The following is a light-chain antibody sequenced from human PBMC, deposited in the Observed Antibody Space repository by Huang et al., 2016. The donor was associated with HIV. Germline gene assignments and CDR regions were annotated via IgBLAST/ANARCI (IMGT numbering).Light chain of an antibody. V-gene: IGKV3-15*01. CDR1: QSVSSN. Sequence: EQVLTQSPATLSVSPGERATLSCRASQSVSSNLAWYQQKPGQAPRLLMYGASNRATGSPARFSGSGSGTEFTLTISSRQSEDFAVYYCQQYNNWPWTCGQGTKVEIK. CDR3: QQYNNWPWT. J-gene: IGKJ1*01. CDR2: GAS.